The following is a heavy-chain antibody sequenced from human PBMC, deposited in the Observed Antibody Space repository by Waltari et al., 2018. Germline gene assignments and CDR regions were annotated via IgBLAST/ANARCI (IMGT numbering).Heavy chain of an antibody. CDR3: AGCCSSTSCHYYGMDV. CDR1: GGSISSYY. Sequence: QVQLQESGPGLVKPSETLSLTCTVSGGSISSYYWSWIRQPPGKGLEWIGYIYYSGSTNYNPSLKSRVTISVDTSKNQFSLKLSSVTAADTAVYYCAGCCSSTSCHYYGMDVWGQGTTVTVSS. J-gene: IGHJ6*02. CDR2: IYYSGST. D-gene: IGHD2-2*01. V-gene: IGHV4-59*01.